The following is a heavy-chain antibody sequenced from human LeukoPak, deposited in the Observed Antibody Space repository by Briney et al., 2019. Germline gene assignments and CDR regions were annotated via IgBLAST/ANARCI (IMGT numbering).Heavy chain of an antibody. CDR1: GGTFSSYA. D-gene: IGHD5-18*01. V-gene: IGHV1-69*05. J-gene: IGHJ6*03. CDR3: ARGEYSYGPYYYYMDV. CDR2: IIPIFGTA. Sequence: SVKVSCKASGGTFSSYAISWVRQAPGQGFEWIGGIIPIFGTANYAQKFQGRVTITTDESTSTAYMELSSLRSEDTAVYYCARGEYSYGPYYYYMDVWGKGTTVTVSS.